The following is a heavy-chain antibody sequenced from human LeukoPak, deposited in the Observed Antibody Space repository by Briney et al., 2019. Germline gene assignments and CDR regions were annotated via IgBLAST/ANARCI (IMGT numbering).Heavy chain of an antibody. Sequence: GASVKVSCKASGYTFADYYIHWVRQAPGQGVEWMGLTNPNTGGTNYAQKFQGRVTMTRDTSITTAYMELSRLRSDDTPVYYCARRPIVAVPAPIDYWGQGNLVTVSS. CDR3: ARRPIVAVPAPIDY. V-gene: IGHV1-2*02. D-gene: IGHD2-2*01. CDR1: GYTFADYY. CDR2: TNPNTGGT. J-gene: IGHJ4*02.